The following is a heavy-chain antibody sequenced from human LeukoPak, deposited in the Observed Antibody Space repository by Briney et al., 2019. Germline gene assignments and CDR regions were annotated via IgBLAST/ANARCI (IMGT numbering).Heavy chain of an antibody. CDR1: RFTFSSYG. D-gene: IGHD6-13*01. V-gene: IGHV3-30*02. Sequence: GGSLRLSYAASRFTFSSYGMHWVRQAPGKGLEWVAFIRYDGSNKYYADSVKGRFTISRDNSKNTLYLQMNSLRAEDTAFYYCAKDQWPYSSSWYFDYWGQGTLVTVSS. CDR2: IRYDGSNK. CDR3: AKDQWPYSSSWYFDY. J-gene: IGHJ4*02.